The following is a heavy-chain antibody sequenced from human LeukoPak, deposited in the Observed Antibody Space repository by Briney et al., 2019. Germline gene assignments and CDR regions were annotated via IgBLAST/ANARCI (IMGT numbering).Heavy chain of an antibody. CDR3: AKNMGSTGYYTTDY. Sequence: PGGSLRLSCAASGFTFSSYAMSWVRQAPGKGLEWVSVISDPGGSTYYADSVKGRFTISRDNSKNTLFLQMNSQRAEDTAVYYCAKNMGSTGYYTTDYWGQGTLVTVSS. CDR2: ISDPGGST. J-gene: IGHJ4*02. V-gene: IGHV3-23*01. D-gene: IGHD3/OR15-3a*01. CDR1: GFTFSSYA.